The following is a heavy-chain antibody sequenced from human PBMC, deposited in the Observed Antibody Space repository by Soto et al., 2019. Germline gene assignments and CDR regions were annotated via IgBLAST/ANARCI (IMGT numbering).Heavy chain of an antibody. Sequence: QVQLQESGPGLVKPSETLSLTCTVSGGSISSYFWHWIRQPPGKGLEWIGYIYYSGRTNYNSSLKSRVTRSIDTSNNQSSLRLTSVTAADTAVYYCAREIVGATTWFDPWGQGNLVTVSS. CDR3: AREIVGATTWFDP. J-gene: IGHJ5*02. V-gene: IGHV4-59*01. D-gene: IGHD1-26*01. CDR2: IYYSGRT. CDR1: GGSISSYF.